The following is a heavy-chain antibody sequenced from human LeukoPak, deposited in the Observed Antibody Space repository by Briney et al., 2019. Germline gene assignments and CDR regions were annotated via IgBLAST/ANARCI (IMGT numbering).Heavy chain of an antibody. J-gene: IGHJ4*02. CDR1: GFTFTGHT. CDR3: AKDPNPFYDFWSGYK. D-gene: IGHD3-3*01. CDR2: IGGRDDRT. Sequence: PGGSLRLSCAASGFTFTGHTMTWLRQAPGKGREWVSIIGGRDDRTYYADSVKGRFTISRDNSKNILYLQMNSLRAEDTAVYYCAKDPNPFYDFWSGYKWGQGTLVTVSS. V-gene: IGHV3-23*01.